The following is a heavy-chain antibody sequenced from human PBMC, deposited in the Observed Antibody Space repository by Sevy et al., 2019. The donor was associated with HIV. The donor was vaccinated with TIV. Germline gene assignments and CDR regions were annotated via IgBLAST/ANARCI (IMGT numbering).Heavy chain of an antibody. CDR1: GFTFSHYG. Sequence: GGSLRLSCAASGFTFSHYGMHWVRQAPGKGLEWVTFIQYDGNNTYYADSLKGRVTISRDNSKNMFFLQMNELRAEDTAVYYGAKNTAAAGVGGFDYWGQGALVTVSS. J-gene: IGHJ4*02. CDR3: AKNTAAAGVGGFDY. D-gene: IGHD6-13*01. V-gene: IGHV3-30*02. CDR2: IQYDGNNT.